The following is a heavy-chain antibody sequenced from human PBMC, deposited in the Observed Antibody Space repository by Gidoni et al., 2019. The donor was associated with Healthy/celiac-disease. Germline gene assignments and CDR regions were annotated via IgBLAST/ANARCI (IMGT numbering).Heavy chain of an antibody. V-gene: IGHV4-39*01. CDR3: ARHRVRIAAAGN. D-gene: IGHD6-13*01. CDR1: GSSISSSSYY. CDR2: IYYSGST. Sequence: QLQLQESGPGLVKPSETLSLTCTVSGSSISSSSYYWGWIRQPPGKGLEWIGSIYYSGSTYYNPSLKSRVTISVDTSKNQFSLKLSSVTAADTAVYYCARHRVRIAAAGNWGQGTLVTVSS. J-gene: IGHJ4*02.